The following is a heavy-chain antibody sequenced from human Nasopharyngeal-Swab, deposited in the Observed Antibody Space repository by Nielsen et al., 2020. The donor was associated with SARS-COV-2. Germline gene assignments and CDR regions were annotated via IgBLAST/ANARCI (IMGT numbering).Heavy chain of an antibody. Sequence: GESLKISCAASGFTFSSYAMSWVRQAPGKGLEWVSAISGSGGSTYYADSVKGRFTISRDNAKNSLYLQMNSLRAEDTAVYYCARDQADCSGGSCPYYYYGMDVWGQGTTVTVSS. D-gene: IGHD2-15*01. J-gene: IGHJ6*02. CDR2: ISGSGGST. CDR3: ARDQADCSGGSCPYYYYGMDV. CDR1: GFTFSSYA. V-gene: IGHV3-23*01.